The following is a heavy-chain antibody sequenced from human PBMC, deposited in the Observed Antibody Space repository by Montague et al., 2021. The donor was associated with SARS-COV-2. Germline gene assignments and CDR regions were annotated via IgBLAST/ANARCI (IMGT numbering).Heavy chain of an antibody. Sequence: TLSLTCTASGGSISSGGYYWSWLRQHPGKGLEWIGYIYYSGSTYYNPSLKSRVTISVDTSKNQFSLKLSSVTAADTAVYYCARLTAGYCSGGSCYWGTGFDYWGQGTLVTVSS. CDR2: IYYSGST. CDR1: GGSISSGGYY. V-gene: IGHV4-31*03. CDR3: ARLTAGYCSGGSCYWGTGFDY. J-gene: IGHJ4*02. D-gene: IGHD2-15*01.